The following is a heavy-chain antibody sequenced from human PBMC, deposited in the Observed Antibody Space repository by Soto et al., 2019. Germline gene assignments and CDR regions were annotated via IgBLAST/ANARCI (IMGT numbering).Heavy chain of an antibody. V-gene: IGHV1-18*01. J-gene: IGHJ4*02. D-gene: IGHD2-15*01. CDR2: ISAYNGNT. CDR1: GYTFTSYG. CDR3: ARGPQRYCSGGSCYSGSFDY. Sequence: ASVKVSCKASGYTFTSYGISWVRQAPGQGLVWMGWISAYNGNTNYAQKLQGRVTMTTDTSTSTAYMELRSLRSDDTAVYYCARGPQRYCSGGSCYSGSFDYWGQGTLVTVSS.